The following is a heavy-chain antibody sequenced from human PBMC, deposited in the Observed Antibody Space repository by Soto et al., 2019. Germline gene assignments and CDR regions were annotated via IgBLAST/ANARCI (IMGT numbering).Heavy chain of an antibody. J-gene: IGHJ3*02. CDR1: GLTVRGKKY. CDR3: ASWLEREHAYDI. CDR2: LYDVDGT. Sequence: DVQLVASGGGLIQPGGSLRLSCAALGLTVRGKKYITWVRQAPGKGLEWVSALYDVDGTYYADSAKGRFTISRDNSNNIIYLQMNSLGPDDTAVYYCASWLEREHAYDILGLGTMFTVSS. D-gene: IGHD1-1*01. V-gene: IGHV3-53*01.